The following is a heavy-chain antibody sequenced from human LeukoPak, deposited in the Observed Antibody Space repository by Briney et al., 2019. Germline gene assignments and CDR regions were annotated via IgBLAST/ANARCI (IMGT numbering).Heavy chain of an antibody. J-gene: IGHJ4*02. CDR2: ISSSSTTI. V-gene: IGHV3-48*02. Sequence: PGGSLRLSCAASGFTFSSYNMNWVRQAPGKGLEWLSFISSSSTTIHYADSVKGRFTISRDNAKNSLYLQMNSLRDEDTAVYYCARGLGYGGLKVLGYWGQGTLVTVSS. D-gene: IGHD4-23*01. CDR1: GFTFSSYN. CDR3: ARGLGYGGLKVLGY.